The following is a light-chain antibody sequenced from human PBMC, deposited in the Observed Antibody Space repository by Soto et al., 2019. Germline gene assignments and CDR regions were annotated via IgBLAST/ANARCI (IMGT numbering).Light chain of an antibody. CDR1: QAITYH. CDR3: QKYDGVPQ. Sequence: DIQMTQSPSSLSASVGDTVTITCQAGQAITYHLNWYQQKPGKAPNLLSYDASHLETGVPSRFSGSGSGTYFTLTVSSLQPEDIGTFYCQKYDGVPQFGPGTKVDL. V-gene: IGKV1-33*01. J-gene: IGKJ3*01. CDR2: DAS.